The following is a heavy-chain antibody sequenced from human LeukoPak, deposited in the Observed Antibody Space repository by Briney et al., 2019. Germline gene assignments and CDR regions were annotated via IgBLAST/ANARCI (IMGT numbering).Heavy chain of an antibody. V-gene: IGHV3-11*04. Sequence: PGGSLRLSCAASGFTSTDFYMSWIRQAPGKGLEWISYISSSVGSIYYADSVKGRFTISRDNAKNTLYLQVDSLRAEDTAVYYCARRRHLYSYAYDYYMDVWGKGTTVTISS. CDR3: ARRRHLYSYAYDYYMDV. J-gene: IGHJ6*03. CDR1: GFTSTDFY. CDR2: ISSSVGSI. D-gene: IGHD5-18*01.